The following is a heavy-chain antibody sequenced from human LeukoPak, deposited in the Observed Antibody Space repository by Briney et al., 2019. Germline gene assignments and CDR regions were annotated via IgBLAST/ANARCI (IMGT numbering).Heavy chain of an antibody. Sequence: GGSLRLSCAASGFTFSNYAMSWVRQAPGKGLEWVSTISESGGNTYYADSVKGRFTISRDNSKNTLCLQMNSLRAEDTAVYYCARDRPGDGYNSDWGQGTLVTVSS. J-gene: IGHJ4*01. CDR3: ARDRPGDGYNSD. CDR1: GFTFSNYA. CDR2: ISESGGNT. V-gene: IGHV3-23*01. D-gene: IGHD5-24*01.